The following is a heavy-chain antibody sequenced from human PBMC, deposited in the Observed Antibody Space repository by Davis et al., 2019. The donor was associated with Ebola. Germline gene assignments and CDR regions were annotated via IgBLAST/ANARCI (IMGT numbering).Heavy chain of an antibody. CDR1: GGTFSSYA. D-gene: IGHD3-3*01. CDR3: ARVRRLRFLEWINWFDP. CDR2: IIPILGIA. V-gene: IGHV1-69*04. Sequence: SVKVSCKASGGTFSSYAISWVRQAPGQGLEWMGRIIPILGIANYAQKFQGRVTITADKSTSTAYMELRSLRSDDTAVYYCARVRRLRFLEWINWFDPWGQGTLVTVSS. J-gene: IGHJ5*02.